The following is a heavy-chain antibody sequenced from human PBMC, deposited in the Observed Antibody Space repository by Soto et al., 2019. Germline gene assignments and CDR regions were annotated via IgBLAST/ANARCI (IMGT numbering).Heavy chain of an antibody. Sequence: SETLSLTCAVSGGSISSGGYSWSWIRQPPGKGLEWIGYIYHSGSTYYNPSLKSRVTISVDRSKNQFSLKLSSVTAADTAVYYCARDYSTYGSGSYYSRWFDPWGQGTLVTVSS. CDR2: IYHSGST. CDR3: ARDYSTYGSGSYYSRWFDP. D-gene: IGHD3-10*01. CDR1: GGSISSGGYS. J-gene: IGHJ5*02. V-gene: IGHV4-30-2*01.